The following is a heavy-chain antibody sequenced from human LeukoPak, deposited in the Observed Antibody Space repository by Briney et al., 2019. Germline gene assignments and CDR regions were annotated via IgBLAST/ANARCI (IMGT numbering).Heavy chain of an antibody. V-gene: IGHV1-8*01. J-gene: IGHJ4*02. CDR2: MNPNSGNT. CDR1: GYTFTSYD. D-gene: IGHD3-10*01. Sequence: APVKVSCKASGYTFTSYDINWVRQATGQGLEWMGWMNPNSGNTGYAQKFQGRVTMTRNTSISTAYMELSSLRSEDTAVYYCARAMVRGVIIPGYWGQGTLVTVSS. CDR3: ARAMVRGVIIPGY.